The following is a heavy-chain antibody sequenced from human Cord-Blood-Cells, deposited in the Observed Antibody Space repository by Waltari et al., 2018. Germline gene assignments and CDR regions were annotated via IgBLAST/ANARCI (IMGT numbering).Heavy chain of an antibody. J-gene: IGHJ4*02. CDR1: GYTFTSYG. V-gene: IGHV1-18*01. D-gene: IGHD1-20*01. CDR3: ARDLYKNNRGGRYYFDY. Sequence: QVQLVQSGAEVKKPGASVKVSCKASGYTFTSYGISWVRQAPGQGLEWMGWISAYSGNANYAQKLQGRVTMTTDTSTSTAYMERRSLRSDDTAVYYCARDLYKNNRGGRYYFDYWGQGTLVTVSS. CDR2: ISAYSGNA.